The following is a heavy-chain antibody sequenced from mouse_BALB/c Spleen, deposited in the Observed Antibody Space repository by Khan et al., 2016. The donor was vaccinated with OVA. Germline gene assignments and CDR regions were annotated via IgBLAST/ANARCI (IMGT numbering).Heavy chain of an antibody. J-gene: IGHJ4*01. CDR3: ARGGGNFLCPMDY. CDR2: INPYNGDA. Sequence: VQLQQSGPELVKPGASVKISCKASGYSFTGYYMHWVKQSHVKSLEWIGRINPYNGDAYYNQNFLDKASLTVDRSSSTAYMELHSLTSEDSAVYYCARGGGNFLCPMDYWGQGTSVTVSS. V-gene: IGHV1-31*01. CDR1: GYSFTGYY. D-gene: IGHD2-1*01.